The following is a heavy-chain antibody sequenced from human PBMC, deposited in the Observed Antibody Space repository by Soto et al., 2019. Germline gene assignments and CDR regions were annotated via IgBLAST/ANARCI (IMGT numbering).Heavy chain of an antibody. CDR3: AKEKDYDFVWGSDRYKYHY. D-gene: IGHD3-16*02. V-gene: IGHV3-23*01. Sequence: GSLRLSCTASGFTFRTYAMTWFRQAPGKGLEWVSAISGSGSTFYANSVKGRFTISRDNSRNTVSLQMHSLRAEDSAIYYCAKEKDYDFVWGSDRYKYHYWGQGTVFTVSS. CDR1: GFTFRTYA. J-gene: IGHJ4*02. CDR2: ISGSGST.